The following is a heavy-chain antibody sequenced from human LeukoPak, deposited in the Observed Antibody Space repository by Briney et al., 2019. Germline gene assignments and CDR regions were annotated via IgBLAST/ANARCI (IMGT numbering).Heavy chain of an antibody. Sequence: GGSLRLSCAASGFTFDDYAMHWVRQAPGKGLEWVSGISWNSGSIGYADSVKGRFTISRDNAKNSLYLQMKSLRAEDMALYYCAKSKDWYYFDYWGQGTLVTVSS. CDR3: AKSKDWYYFDY. CDR1: GFTFDDYA. J-gene: IGHJ4*02. V-gene: IGHV3-9*03. D-gene: IGHD2-21*01. CDR2: ISWNSGSI.